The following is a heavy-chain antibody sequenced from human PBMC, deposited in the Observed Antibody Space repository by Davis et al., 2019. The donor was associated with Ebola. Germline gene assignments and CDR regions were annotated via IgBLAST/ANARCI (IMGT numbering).Heavy chain of an antibody. D-gene: IGHD6-6*01. J-gene: IGHJ6*02. CDR1: GFTFSNAW. CDR3: AREYSSSALLYYYYGMDV. Sequence: PGGSLRLSCAASGFTFSNAWMSWVRQAPGKGLEWVGRIKSKTDGGTTDYAAPVKGRFTISRDNSKNTLYLQMNSLRAEDTAVYYCAREYSSSALLYYYYGMDVWGQGTTVTVSS. V-gene: IGHV3-15*01. CDR2: IKSKTDGGTT.